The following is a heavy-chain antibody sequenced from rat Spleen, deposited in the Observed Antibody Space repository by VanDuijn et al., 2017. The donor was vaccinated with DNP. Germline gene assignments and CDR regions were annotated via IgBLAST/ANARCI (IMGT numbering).Heavy chain of an antibody. CDR2: ITSSGGST. CDR3: ARDNSAPFDY. CDR1: GFTFNNYW. Sequence: EVQLVESGGDLVQPGRSLKLSCVASGFTFNNYWMTWIRQVPGKGLEWVASITSSGGSTYYPDSVKGRFTISRDNAKNTLYLQMNSLRSEDTATYYCARDNSAPFDYWGQGVMVTVSS. J-gene: IGHJ2*01. D-gene: IGHD3-3*01. V-gene: IGHV5-31*01.